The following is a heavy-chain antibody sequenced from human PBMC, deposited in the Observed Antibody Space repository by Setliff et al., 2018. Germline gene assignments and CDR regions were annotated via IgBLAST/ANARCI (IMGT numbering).Heavy chain of an antibody. V-gene: IGHV1-69*05. J-gene: IGHJ3*02. CDR3: ARDPTWGAFDI. CDR2: TIPNFGTT. Sequence: SVKVFCKASGGTFRSYGISWVRQAPGQGLEWMGGTIPNFGTTNYAQEFQGRVTIITDESTSTAYMELSSLRFEDTAVYYCARDPTWGAFDIWGHGTMVTVSS. CDR1: GGTFRSYG. D-gene: IGHD7-27*01.